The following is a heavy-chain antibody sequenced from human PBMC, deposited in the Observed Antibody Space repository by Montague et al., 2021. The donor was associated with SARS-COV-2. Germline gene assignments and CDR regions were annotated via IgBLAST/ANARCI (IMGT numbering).Heavy chain of an antibody. Sequence: SETLSLTCAVSGGSISSSNWWSWVRQPPGKGLEWIGEIYHSGSTNYNPSLKSRVTISVDKSKNQFSLKLSSVTAADTAVYYCARESANYDSRGPSYYYYGMDVWGQGTTVTVSS. CDR2: IYHSGST. CDR3: ARESANYDSRGPSYYYYGMDV. CDR1: GGSISSSNW. J-gene: IGHJ6*02. V-gene: IGHV4-4*02. D-gene: IGHD3-22*01.